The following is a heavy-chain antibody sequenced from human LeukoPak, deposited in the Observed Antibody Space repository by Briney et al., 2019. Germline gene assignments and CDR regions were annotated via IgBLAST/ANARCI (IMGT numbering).Heavy chain of an antibody. CDR3: ARDHCSSTSCYNP. Sequence: GGSLRLSCAASGFTFGDYGMSWVRQAPGKGLEWVSGINWNGGSTGYADSVKGRFTISRDNAKNSMYLQMNSLRAEDTALYYCARDHCSSTSCYNPWGQGTLVTVSS. D-gene: IGHD2-2*02. CDR1: GFTFGDYG. J-gene: IGHJ5*02. V-gene: IGHV3-20*04. CDR2: INWNGGST.